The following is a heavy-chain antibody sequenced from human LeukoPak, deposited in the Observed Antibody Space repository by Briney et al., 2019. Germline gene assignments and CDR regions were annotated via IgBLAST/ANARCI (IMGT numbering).Heavy chain of an antibody. CDR2: IYTSGST. V-gene: IGHV4-4*07. CDR3: ARDSYATYYYYYMDV. D-gene: IGHD5-18*01. Sequence: SETLSLTCTVSGGSISSYYWSWIRQPAGKGLEWIGRIYTSGSTNYNPSLKSRVTISVDTSKNQFSLKLSSVTAADTAVYYCARDSYATYYYYYMDVWGKGTTVTISS. CDR1: GGSISSYY. J-gene: IGHJ6*03.